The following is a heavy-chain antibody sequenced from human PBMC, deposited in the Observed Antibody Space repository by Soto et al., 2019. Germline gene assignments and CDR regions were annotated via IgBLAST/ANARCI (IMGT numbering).Heavy chain of an antibody. CDR1: GFTFSSYS. D-gene: IGHD7-27*01. CDR3: ARALELGWAYYYYGMDV. Sequence: PGGSLRLSCAASGFTFSSYSMNWVRQAPGKGLEWVSSISSSSSYIYYADSVKGRFTISRDNAKNSLYLQMNSLRAEDTAVYYCARALELGWAYYYYGMDVWGQGTTVTVSS. CDR2: ISSSSSYI. J-gene: IGHJ6*02. V-gene: IGHV3-21*01.